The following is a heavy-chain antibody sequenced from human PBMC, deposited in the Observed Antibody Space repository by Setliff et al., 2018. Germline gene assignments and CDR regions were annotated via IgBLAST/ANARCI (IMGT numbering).Heavy chain of an antibody. D-gene: IGHD5-18*01. J-gene: IGHJ4*02. CDR3: AKETTAWGYVDTAMVTFIDQ. CDR1: GGSISSQD. V-gene: IGHV4-59*11. Sequence: LSLTCTVSGGSISSQDWSWIRQPPGKGLEWIGYVYSSGITNYNPSLKSRVTMSVDTSKNQFSLKLSSVTAADTAVYYCAKETTAWGYVDTAMVTFIDQWGQGTLVTVSS. CDR2: VYSSGIT.